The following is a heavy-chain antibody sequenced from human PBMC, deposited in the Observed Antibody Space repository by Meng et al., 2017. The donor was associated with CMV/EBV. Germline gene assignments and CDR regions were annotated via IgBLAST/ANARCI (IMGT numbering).Heavy chain of an antibody. J-gene: IGHJ4*02. D-gene: IGHD2-2*01. V-gene: IGHV4-39*01. Sequence: SETLSLTCTVSGGSISSSSYYWGWIRQPPGKGLEWIGSIYYTGSTYYNPSLKSRVTTSVDTSKNQFSLKVSSVTAADTAVYYCARTGPTRFCSTTSCSFFDYWGQGTLVTVSS. CDR2: IYYTGST. CDR3: ARTGPTRFCSTTSCSFFDY. CDR1: GGSISSSSYY.